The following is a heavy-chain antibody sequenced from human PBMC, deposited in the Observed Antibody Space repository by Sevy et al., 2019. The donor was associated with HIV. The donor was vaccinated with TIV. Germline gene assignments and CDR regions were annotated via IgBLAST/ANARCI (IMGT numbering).Heavy chain of an antibody. CDR2: IRGSGGGT. CDR3: AKPIFGVAQVFDI. Sequence: GGALRLSCAASGFTFSSYDMSWVRQAPGKGLEWVSGIRGSGGGTYYADSVKGRFSISRDDSKNMLFVQMNSLRAEDTAVYYCAKPIFGVAQVFDIWGQGTMVTVSS. D-gene: IGHD3-3*01. J-gene: IGHJ3*02. CDR1: GFTFSSYD. V-gene: IGHV3-23*01.